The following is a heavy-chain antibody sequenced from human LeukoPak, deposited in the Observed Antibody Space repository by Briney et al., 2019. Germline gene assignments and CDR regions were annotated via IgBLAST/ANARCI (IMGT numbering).Heavy chain of an antibody. D-gene: IGHD1-26*01. CDR2: ISYDGSNK. Sequence: GGSLRLSCAASGFTFSTYGMHWVRQAPGKGLEWVAVISYDGSNKYYADSVKGRFTISRDNSKNTLYLQMNSLRVEDTAVYYCARECGTYLYYYYGMDVWGQGTTVTVSS. J-gene: IGHJ6*02. V-gene: IGHV3-30*19. CDR1: GFTFSTYG. CDR3: ARECGTYLYYYYGMDV.